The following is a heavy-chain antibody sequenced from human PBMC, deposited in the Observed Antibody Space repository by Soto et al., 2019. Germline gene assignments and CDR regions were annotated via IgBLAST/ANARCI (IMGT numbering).Heavy chain of an antibody. CDR1: GGSVSSGSYY. Sequence: QVQLQESGPGLVKPSETLSLTCTVSGGSVSSGSYYWSWIRQPPGKGLEWIGYIYYSGSTNYNPSLRSQVTLSVDTSKNPFSLKLSSVTAADTAVYSCATGYSYGSFDYWGQGTLVTVSS. V-gene: IGHV4-61*01. CDR3: ATGYSYGSFDY. CDR2: IYYSGST. D-gene: IGHD5-18*01. J-gene: IGHJ4*02.